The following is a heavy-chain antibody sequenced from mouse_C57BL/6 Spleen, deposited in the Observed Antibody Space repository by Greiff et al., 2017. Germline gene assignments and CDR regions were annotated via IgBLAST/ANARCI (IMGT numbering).Heavy chain of an antibody. D-gene: IGHD1-1*01. J-gene: IGHJ1*03. CDR3: ARGPDGSSPWYFDV. CDR2: ISYDGSN. V-gene: IGHV3-6*01. CDR1: GYSITSGYY. Sequence: EVQLKESGPGLVKPSQSLSLTCSVTGYSITSGYYWNWIRQFPGNKLEWMGYISYDGSNNYNPSLKNRISITRDTSKNQFFLKLNSVTTEDTATYYCARGPDGSSPWYFDVWGTGTTVTVSS.